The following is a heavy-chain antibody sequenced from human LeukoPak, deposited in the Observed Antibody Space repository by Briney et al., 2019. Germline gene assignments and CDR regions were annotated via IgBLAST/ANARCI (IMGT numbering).Heavy chain of an antibody. CDR2: IYYSGST. J-gene: IGHJ5*02. Sequence: PSETLSLTCTVSGGSISSHYWSWIRQPPGKGLEWIGYIYYSGSTNYNPSLKSRVTISVDTSKNQFSLKLSSMTAADTAVYYCAGDPLYCSSTSCYPGGFDPWGQGTLVTVSS. D-gene: IGHD2-2*01. CDR1: GGSISSHY. V-gene: IGHV4-59*11. CDR3: AGDPLYCSSTSCYPGGFDP.